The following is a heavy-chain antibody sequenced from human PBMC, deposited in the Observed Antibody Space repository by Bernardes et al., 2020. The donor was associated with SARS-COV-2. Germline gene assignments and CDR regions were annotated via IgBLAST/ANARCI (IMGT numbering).Heavy chain of an antibody. D-gene: IGHD6-6*01. V-gene: IGHV3-74*01. CDR2: INSDGSST. J-gene: IGHJ4*02. Sequence: GGSLRLSCAASGFTFSSYWMHWVRQAPGKGLVWVSRINSDGSSTSYADSVKGQFTISRDNAKNTLYLQMNSLRAEDTAVYYCARVIRSSPNVDYWGQGTLVTVSS. CDR1: GFTFSSYW. CDR3: ARVIRSSPNVDY.